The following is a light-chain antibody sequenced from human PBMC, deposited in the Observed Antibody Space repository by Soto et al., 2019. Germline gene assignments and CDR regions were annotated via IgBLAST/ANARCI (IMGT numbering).Light chain of an antibody. V-gene: IGKV3D-15*01. J-gene: IGKJ1*01. Sequence: RVMTQSPDTLSVSPLEIATLSFRASETVRSNLAWYQQKPGQAPRLLIYAASTRATGIPARFIGNGSGTEFTLTISSLQSEDFAVYYCQQYNNWWTFGQGTKVDIK. CDR3: QQYNNWWT. CDR1: ETVRSN. CDR2: AAS.